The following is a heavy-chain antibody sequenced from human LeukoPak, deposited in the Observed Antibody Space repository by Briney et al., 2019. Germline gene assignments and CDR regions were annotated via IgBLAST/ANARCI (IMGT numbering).Heavy chain of an antibody. CDR2: IYYSGST. D-gene: IGHD3-10*01. CDR3: ARAGITMVRGVIIPYYYYYMDV. CDR1: GGSISSYY. Sequence: SETLSLTCTVSGGSISSYYWSWIRQPPGKGLEWIGYIYYSGSTNYNPSLKSRVTISVDTSKNQFSLKLSSVTAADTAVYYCARAGITMVRGVIIPYYYYYMDVWGNGTTVTVSS. V-gene: IGHV4-59*01. J-gene: IGHJ6*03.